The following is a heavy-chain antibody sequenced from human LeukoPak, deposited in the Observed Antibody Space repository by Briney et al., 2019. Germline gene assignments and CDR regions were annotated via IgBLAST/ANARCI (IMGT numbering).Heavy chain of an antibody. D-gene: IGHD1-26*01. V-gene: IGHV3-30*02. J-gene: IGHJ3*02. CDR2: IRYDGSNK. Sequence: GGSLRLSCAASGFRFNTYWMSWVRQAPGEGLEWVAFIRYDGSNKYQADSVKGRFTISRDNAKNTLYLQMNSLRAEDTAVYYCARRGATRVAFDIWGQGTMVTVSS. CDR1: GFRFNTYW. CDR3: ARRGATRVAFDI.